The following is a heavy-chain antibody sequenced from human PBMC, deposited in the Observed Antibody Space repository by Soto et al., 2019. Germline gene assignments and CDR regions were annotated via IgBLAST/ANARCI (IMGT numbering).Heavy chain of an antibody. D-gene: IGHD6-6*01. Sequence: EVQLVESGGGLVQPGRSLRLSCAASGFTFDDYAMHWVRQAPGKGLEWVSGISWNSGSIGYADSVKGRFTISRDNAKNSLYLQMNSLRAEDTALYYCAKDILAAQTIPHTLDYWGQGTLVTVSS. J-gene: IGHJ4*02. CDR3: AKDILAAQTIPHTLDY. CDR2: ISWNSGSI. CDR1: GFTFDDYA. V-gene: IGHV3-9*01.